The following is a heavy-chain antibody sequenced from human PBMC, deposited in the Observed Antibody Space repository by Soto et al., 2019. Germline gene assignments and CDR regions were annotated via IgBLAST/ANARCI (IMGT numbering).Heavy chain of an antibody. Sequence: PGGSLRLSCAVSGFTFSDYYMSWSRQAPGRGLERVSYISSRGSSIYYADSVKGRFTISRDNAKNSLYLQMNGLRAEDTAVYYCARGYYDFWSGYYISPYGMDVWGQGTTVTVSS. J-gene: IGHJ6*02. CDR2: ISSRGSSI. D-gene: IGHD3-3*01. CDR1: GFTFSDYY. CDR3: ARGYYDFWSGYYISPYGMDV. V-gene: IGHV3-11*01.